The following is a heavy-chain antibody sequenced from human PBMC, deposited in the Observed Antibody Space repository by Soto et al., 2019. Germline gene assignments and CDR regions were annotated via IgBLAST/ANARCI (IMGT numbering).Heavy chain of an antibody. Sequence: GGSQSLPCSASAFRLSSYAMSGSGQAPGKGLEWVSAISGSGGTTYYADSVKGRFTISRDNAKNTLYLQMNSLRAEDTAVYYCARGSEYSYGYHYYGMEGSGQGTMVTVS. CDR3: ARGSEYSYGYHYYGMEG. CDR2: ISGSGGTT. D-gene: IGHD5-18*01. V-gene: IGHV3-23*01. CDR1: AFRLSSYA. J-gene: IGHJ6*02.